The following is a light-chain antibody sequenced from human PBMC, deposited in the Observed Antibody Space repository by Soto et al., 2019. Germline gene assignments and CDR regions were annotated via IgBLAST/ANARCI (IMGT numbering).Light chain of an antibody. J-gene: IGKJ1*01. V-gene: IGKV3-20*01. CDR3: QQYVSWT. Sequence: DIVLTQSPGTLSVSPGERATLSCRASQTISSDYLAWYQQKPGQPPSLLIYGTSSRATGIPDRFSGSGSGTDFTLTISRLEAEDSAIYYCQQYVSWTFGQGTKVEIK. CDR2: GTS. CDR1: QTISSDY.